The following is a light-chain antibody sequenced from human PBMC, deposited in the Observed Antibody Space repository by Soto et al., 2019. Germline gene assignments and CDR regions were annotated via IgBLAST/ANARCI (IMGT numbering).Light chain of an antibody. Sequence: EVVLTQSPGTLALSRGERATLSCRASQSVSSSYLAWYQHRPGQAPRLLIFGASSRATGIPDRFSGTGSGTDFTLTISRLEPEDFAVSYCQQYGNSPWTFGQGTKV. V-gene: IGKV3-20*01. CDR3: QQYGNSPWT. CDR2: GAS. CDR1: QSVSSSY. J-gene: IGKJ1*01.